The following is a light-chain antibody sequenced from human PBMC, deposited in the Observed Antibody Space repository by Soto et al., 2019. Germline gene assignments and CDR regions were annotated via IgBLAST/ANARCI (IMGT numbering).Light chain of an antibody. CDR2: GAS. CDR1: QSVSSN. J-gene: IGKJ1*01. V-gene: IGKV3-15*01. Sequence: EIVMTQSPATLSVSPGERATLSCRASQSVSSNLAWYQQKPGQAPRLLIYGASNRATGIPARFSGSGSGTEFTLTISSLQSEDFAVYYCQQYNNWPPWTFGQGTKGEIK. CDR3: QQYNNWPPWT.